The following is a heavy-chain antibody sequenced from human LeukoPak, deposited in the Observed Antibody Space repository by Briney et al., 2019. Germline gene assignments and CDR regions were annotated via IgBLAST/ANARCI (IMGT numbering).Heavy chain of an antibody. J-gene: IGHJ3*02. V-gene: IGHV4-34*01. D-gene: IGHD4-17*01. CDR2: INHSGST. CDR1: GGSFSGYY. Sequence: SETLSLTCAVYGGSFSGYYWSWIRQPPGKGLEWIGEINHSGSTNYNPSLKSRVTISVDTSKNQFSLKLSSVTAADTAVYYCASLHDYGDDDAFDIWGQGTTVTVSS. CDR3: ASLHDYGDDDAFDI.